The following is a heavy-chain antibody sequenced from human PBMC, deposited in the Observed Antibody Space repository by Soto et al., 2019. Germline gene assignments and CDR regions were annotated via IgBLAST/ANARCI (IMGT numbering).Heavy chain of an antibody. CDR1: GFIFTSCA. J-gene: IGHJ4*02. Sequence: GGSLRLSCGASGFIFTSCAMSWVRQAPGKGLEWVSSISDSGDSTYYADSVKGRFTISRDNSKNTLYLQMNSLRADDTAVYFLAKRPYPPTRVATILGYFDFWGQGTLVTVSS. CDR3: AKRPYPPTRVATILGYFDF. D-gene: IGHD5-12*01. V-gene: IGHV3-23*01. CDR2: ISDSGDST.